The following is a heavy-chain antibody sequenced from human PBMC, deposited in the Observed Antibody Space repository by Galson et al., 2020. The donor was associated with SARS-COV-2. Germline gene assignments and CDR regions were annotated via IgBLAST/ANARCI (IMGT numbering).Heavy chain of an antibody. D-gene: IGHD3-16*01. CDR1: GMTFSTYA. Sequence: GGSLRLSCAASGMTFSTYAMTWVRQAPGKGPEWVSSISPDGAYTYYVASVKGRFTISRDNSKNTLFLQMNSLRAEDTAVYYCARQRGGDDVRVAVATSFDCWGQGSLVIVSS. CDR3: ARQRGGDDVRVAVATSFDC. V-gene: IGHV3-23*01. J-gene: IGHJ5*01. CDR2: ISPDGAYT.